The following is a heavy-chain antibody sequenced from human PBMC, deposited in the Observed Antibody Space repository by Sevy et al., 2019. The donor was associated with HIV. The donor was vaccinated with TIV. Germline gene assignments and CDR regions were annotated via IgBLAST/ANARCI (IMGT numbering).Heavy chain of an antibody. CDR2: IHYTGAT. V-gene: IGHV4-61*01. CDR1: GGSVSSANNY. Sequence: SETLSLTCSVFGGSVSSANNYWSWIRQSPGVGLEWIGYIHYTGATDYNPSLESRVTMSIDTSKNQFSLQLSSVTPADTAIYYCARAPVTRKAWFDPWGQGTPVTVSS. D-gene: IGHD4-17*01. J-gene: IGHJ5*02. CDR3: ARAPVTRKAWFDP.